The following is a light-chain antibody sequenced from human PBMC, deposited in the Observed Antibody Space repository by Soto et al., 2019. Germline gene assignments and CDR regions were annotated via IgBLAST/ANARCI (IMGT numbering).Light chain of an antibody. V-gene: IGKV3-20*01. CDR2: GAS. Sequence: EIVLTQSPGTLSLSPGERATSSCRASQSVSSSYLAWYQQKPGQAPRLLIYGASSRATGIPDRFSGSGSGTDFTLTISRLEPEDFAVYYCQQYGSRPQPFGQGTKVEIK. CDR3: QQYGSRPQP. CDR1: QSVSSSY. J-gene: IGKJ1*01.